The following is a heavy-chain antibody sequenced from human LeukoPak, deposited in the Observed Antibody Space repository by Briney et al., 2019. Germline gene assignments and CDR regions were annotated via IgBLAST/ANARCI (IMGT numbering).Heavy chain of an antibody. CDR2: IKGPGVTI. Sequence: PGGSLRLSCAASGFTFSHYEMNWVRQAPGKGLEWVSYIKGPGVTIYYADSVKGRFTISRDNGKNLLYLQMNSLRAEDTAIYYCARDDPGDYWGHGTLVTVSS. CDR3: ARDDPGDY. V-gene: IGHV3-48*03. CDR1: GFTFSHYE. J-gene: IGHJ4*01.